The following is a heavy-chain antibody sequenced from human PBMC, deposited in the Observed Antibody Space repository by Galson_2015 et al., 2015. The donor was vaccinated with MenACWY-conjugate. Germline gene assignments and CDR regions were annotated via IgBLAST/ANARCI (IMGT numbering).Heavy chain of an antibody. CDR2: TYYRSKWYS. CDR1: GDSVSSDSAA. Sequence: CAISGDSVSSDSAAWNWFRQSPSRGLEWLGRTYYRSKWYSEYALSVRSRIRVSPDTSNNRFSLQLNSLTLEDTAVYYCAKEGAGLRGWGQGTLVIVSS. CDR3: AKEGAGLRG. J-gene: IGHJ4*02. D-gene: IGHD5/OR15-5a*01. V-gene: IGHV6-1*01.